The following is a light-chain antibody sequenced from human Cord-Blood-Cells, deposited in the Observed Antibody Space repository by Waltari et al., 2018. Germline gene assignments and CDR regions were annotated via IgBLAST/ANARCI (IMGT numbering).Light chain of an antibody. CDR2: GAS. V-gene: IGKV1-5*03. Sequence: SHITESPSTQSACVAERITITRRASQCISCWLAWYQQKPGKAPKLLIYGASSLESGIPARFSGSGSGTEFTLTISSLQSDDFAAYYCQQYNNYSYTFGQGTKLEIK. CDR3: QQYNNYSYT. J-gene: IGKJ2*01. CDR1: QCISCW.